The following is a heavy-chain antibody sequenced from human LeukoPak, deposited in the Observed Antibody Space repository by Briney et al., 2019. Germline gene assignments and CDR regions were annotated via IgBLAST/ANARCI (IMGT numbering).Heavy chain of an antibody. V-gene: IGHV4-30-4*08. J-gene: IGHJ4*02. CDR3: ARVPTTYCTNGVCYYFDY. CDR1: GGSISSGHYY. CDR2: IYYSGST. Sequence: PSETLSLTCTVSGGSISSGHYYWSWIRQPPGKGLEWIGYIYYSGSTYYNPSLKSRVTISVDTSKNQFSLKLSSVTAADTAVYYCARVPTTYCTNGVCYYFDYWGQGTLVTVSS. D-gene: IGHD2-8*01.